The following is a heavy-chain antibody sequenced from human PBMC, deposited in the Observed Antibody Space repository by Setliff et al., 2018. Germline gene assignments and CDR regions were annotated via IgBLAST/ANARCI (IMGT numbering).Heavy chain of an antibody. CDR3: ACLDWGEKFFNVDA. J-gene: IGHJ6*04. CDR1: GFTFNTYA. CDR2: ISDTALGI. V-gene: IGHV3-23*01. D-gene: IGHD7-27*01. Sequence: LRLSCAASGFTFNTYAMSWVRQPPGKGLEWVSSISDTALGIYYADSVRGRFTISRDNSKKTLYLQMNSLRGEDTGVYFCACLDWGEKFFNVDAWGKGTTVTVSS.